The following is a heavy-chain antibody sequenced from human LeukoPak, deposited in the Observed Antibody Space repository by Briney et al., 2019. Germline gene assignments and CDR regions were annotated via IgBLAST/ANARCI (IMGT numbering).Heavy chain of an antibody. Sequence: GESRKISCEGSGYTFTSYWIGWVRQMPGKGLEWMGSIYPADSDTRYSPSFQGQVTISADKSISTAYLQWSSLKASDTAMYFCARVYGRYIQHWGQGALVIVSS. CDR1: GYTFTSYW. V-gene: IGHV5-51*01. J-gene: IGHJ1*01. CDR3: ARVYGRYIQH. D-gene: IGHD4-17*01. CDR2: IYPADSDT.